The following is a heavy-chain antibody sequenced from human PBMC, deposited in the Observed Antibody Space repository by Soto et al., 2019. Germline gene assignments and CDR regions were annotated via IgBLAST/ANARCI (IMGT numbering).Heavy chain of an antibody. J-gene: IGHJ6*03. V-gene: IGHV3-9*01. CDR1: GFTFDQYT. CDR3: AKEMITFGDFNYYYMDV. CDR2: ITWHSGTI. Sequence: EVQLVESGGGLVQPGRSLRLACEASGFTFDQYTMHWVRQAPGKGLEWVSSITWHSGTIGYADSVKGRFTISRDNAKNSLYLQMNSLRGEDTALYYCAKEMITFGDFNYYYMDVWGNGTTVTVSS. D-gene: IGHD3-16*01.